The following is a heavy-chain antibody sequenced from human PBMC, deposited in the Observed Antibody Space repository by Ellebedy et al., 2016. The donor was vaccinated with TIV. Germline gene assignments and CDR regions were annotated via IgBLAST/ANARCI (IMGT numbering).Heavy chain of an antibody. D-gene: IGHD4-17*01. V-gene: IGHV3-21*01. J-gene: IGHJ4*02. CDR2: ISSSSSYI. CDR3: ARALTVTTEDIDY. CDR1: GFTFSSYS. Sequence: GESLKISCAASGFTFSSYSMNWVRQAPGKGLEWVSSISSSSSYIYYADSVKGRFTISRDNAKNSLYLQMNSLRAEDTAVYYCARALTVTTEDIDYWGQGTLVTVSS.